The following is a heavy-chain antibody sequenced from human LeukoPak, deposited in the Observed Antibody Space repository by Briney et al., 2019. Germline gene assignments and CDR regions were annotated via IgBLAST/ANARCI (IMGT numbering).Heavy chain of an antibody. Sequence: GGSLRLSCAASGFTFSGYWMTWVRQTPGKGLEWVANIKQDGSEKYYVDSVKGRFTISRDNAKNSLYLQMNSLRAEDTAVYYCTRVGYIDEGIDYWGQGTLVTVSS. CDR3: TRVGYIDEGIDY. CDR2: IKQDGSEK. V-gene: IGHV3-7*03. CDR1: GFTFSGYW. D-gene: IGHD5-24*01. J-gene: IGHJ4*02.